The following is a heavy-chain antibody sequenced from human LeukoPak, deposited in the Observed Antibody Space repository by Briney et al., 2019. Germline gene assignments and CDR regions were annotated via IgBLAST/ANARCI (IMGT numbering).Heavy chain of an antibody. CDR2: IYYSGST. J-gene: IGHJ4*02. Sequence: PSQTLSLTCTVSGGSISSGDYYWSWIRQPPGKGLEWIGYIYYSGSTYYNPSLKSRVTISVDTSKNQFSLKLSSVTAAGTAVYYCARVDYGDYALYLDYWDQGTLVTVSS. D-gene: IGHD4-17*01. CDR3: ARVDYGDYALYLDY. CDR1: GGSISSGDYY. V-gene: IGHV4-30-4*01.